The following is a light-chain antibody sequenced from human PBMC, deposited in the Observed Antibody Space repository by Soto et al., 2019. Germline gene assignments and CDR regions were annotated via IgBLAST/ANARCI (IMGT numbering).Light chain of an antibody. J-gene: IGKJ4*01. Sequence: EIMVTHSPGTLSLAPGARATLSCRASQRVSSSYLAWHQQKPGQAPRLLINGASSRATGIPDRFSGSGSGTDFTLTISRLEPEDFAVYYCQQYGSSLGVTFGGGTKVDIK. CDR1: QRVSSSY. CDR3: QQYGSSLGVT. V-gene: IGKV3-20*01. CDR2: GAS.